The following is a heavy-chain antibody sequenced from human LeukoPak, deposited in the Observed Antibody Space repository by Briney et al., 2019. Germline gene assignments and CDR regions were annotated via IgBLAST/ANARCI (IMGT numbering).Heavy chain of an antibody. CDR2: IYPGDFDT. CDR1: GYSFTSYW. CDR3: ARPLPLFVESQTAMGAFDI. J-gene: IGHJ3*02. D-gene: IGHD3-10*02. Sequence: PGESLKISCKGSGYSFTSYWIGWGRQIPGKGLEGMGIIYPGDFDTRYSSSFQGQVIISADKSISTAYLQWRSLKVSDTAMYYCARPLPLFVESQTAMGAFDIWGQGTMVTVSS. V-gene: IGHV5-51*01.